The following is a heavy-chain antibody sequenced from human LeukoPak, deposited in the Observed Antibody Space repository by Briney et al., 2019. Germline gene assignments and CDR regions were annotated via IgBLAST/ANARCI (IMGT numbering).Heavy chain of an antibody. D-gene: IGHD4-17*01. CDR1: GYSFTSYW. Sequence: GESLKISCKGSGYSFTSYWIGWVRQMPGKGLEWMGIIYPGDSDTRYSPSFQGQVTISADKSVRTTYLQWSSLKASDTAMYYCARSLHDYGDYAFPYFDYWGQGTLVTVSS. V-gene: IGHV5-51*01. J-gene: IGHJ4*02. CDR3: ARSLHDYGDYAFPYFDY. CDR2: IYPGDSDT.